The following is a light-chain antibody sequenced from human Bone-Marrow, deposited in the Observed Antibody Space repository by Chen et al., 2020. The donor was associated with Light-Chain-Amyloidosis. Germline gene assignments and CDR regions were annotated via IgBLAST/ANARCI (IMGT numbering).Light chain of an antibody. Sequence: DIQMTQSPSSLSASVGDRVTITCRASQDIETYLAWYQQRPGQVPKLLIYSASNLQSGVPSRCSGSGSGTEFTLNISSLQPEDVATYYCQKQNYAPCSFGQGTKLEIK. V-gene: IGKV1-27*01. CDR2: SAS. J-gene: IGKJ2*04. CDR1: QDIETY. CDR3: QKQNYAPCS.